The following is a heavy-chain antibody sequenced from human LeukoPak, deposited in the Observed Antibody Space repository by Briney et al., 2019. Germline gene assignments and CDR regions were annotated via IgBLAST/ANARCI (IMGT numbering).Heavy chain of an antibody. CDR1: GGSISSYY. CDR2: IYYSGST. CDR3: ARGGFDIYDAFYI. Sequence: SETLSLTCTVSGGSISSYYWSLIRQPPGKGLEWIGYIYYSGSTNYNPSLKSRVTTSVDTSKTQSSLKLSSVTAADAAVSYCARGGFDIYDAFYIWGQGTIFTVSS. D-gene: IGHD3-9*01. V-gene: IGHV4-59*01. J-gene: IGHJ3*02.